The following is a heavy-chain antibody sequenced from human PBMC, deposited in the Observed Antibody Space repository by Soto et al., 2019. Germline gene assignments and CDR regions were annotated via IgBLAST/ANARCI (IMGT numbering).Heavy chain of an antibody. CDR3: AREKSGADIVVVPAAYDAFDI. Sequence: GASVKVSCKASGYTFTSYYMHWVRQAPGQGLERMGIINPSGGSTSYAQKFQGRVTMTRDTSTSTVYMELSSLRSEDTAVYYCAREKSGADIVVVPAAYDAFDIWGQGTMVTVSS. V-gene: IGHV1-46*01. D-gene: IGHD2-2*01. CDR1: GYTFTSYY. CDR2: INPSGGST. J-gene: IGHJ3*02.